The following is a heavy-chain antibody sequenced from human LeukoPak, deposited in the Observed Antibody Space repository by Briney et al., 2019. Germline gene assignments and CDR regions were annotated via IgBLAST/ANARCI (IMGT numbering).Heavy chain of an antibody. V-gene: IGHV4-30-4*07. CDR3: AREDSFGHGAFDI. CDR2: IYYSGST. CDR1: GGSISSGGYS. D-gene: IGHD3-10*01. Sequence: SETLSLTCAVSGGSISSGGYSWSWIRQPPGKGLEWIGYIYYSGSTYYNPSLKSRVTISVDTSKNQFSLQLSSVTAADTAVYYCAREDSFGHGAFDIWGQGIMVTVSS. J-gene: IGHJ3*02.